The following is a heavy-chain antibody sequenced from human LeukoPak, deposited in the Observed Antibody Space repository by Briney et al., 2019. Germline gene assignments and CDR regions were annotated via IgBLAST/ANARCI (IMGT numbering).Heavy chain of an antibody. V-gene: IGHV3-30*14. CDR1: GFTFSKNA. J-gene: IGHJ4*02. CDR2: ISVDGRDL. Sequence: PGGSLRLSCAASGFTFSKNAMHWVRQAPGKGLEWVAVISVDGRDLYHADSVKGRFTISRDNSKNTLYLQMNSLRAEDTAIYYCASGPYSNSSLDYWGQGTLVTVSS. CDR3: ASGPYSNSSLDY. D-gene: IGHD6-6*01.